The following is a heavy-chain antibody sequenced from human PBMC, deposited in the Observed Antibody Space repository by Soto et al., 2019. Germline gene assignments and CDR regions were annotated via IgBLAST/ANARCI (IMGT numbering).Heavy chain of an antibody. J-gene: IGHJ6*02. Sequence: QVQLQESGPGLVKPSQTLSLTCSVSGGSTSSGGYYWSWIRQHPGKGLEWIAHIHHSGSTNYNPSLRSRVTISVDTSNNHFSSKLSSVTAADTAVYYCARAVLVEPGVTAHWHYGMDVWGQGTTVTVS. D-gene: IGHD2-2*01. CDR3: ARAVLVEPGVTAHWHYGMDV. CDR1: GGSTSSGGYY. V-gene: IGHV4-31*03. CDR2: IHHSGST.